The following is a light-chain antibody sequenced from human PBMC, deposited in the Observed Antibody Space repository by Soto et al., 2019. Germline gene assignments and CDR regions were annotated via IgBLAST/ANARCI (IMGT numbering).Light chain of an antibody. J-gene: IGKJ2*01. V-gene: IGKV3-15*01. CDR3: QQGHSFPYT. CDR2: GAS. Sequence: EIVMTQSPATLSVSPGERATLSCRASQSVNTNLAWYQQKPGQAPRLLIYGASTRATGIPARFSGSGSGTEFTLTISSLQSEDFATYYCQQGHSFPYTFGQGTKLEI. CDR1: QSVNTN.